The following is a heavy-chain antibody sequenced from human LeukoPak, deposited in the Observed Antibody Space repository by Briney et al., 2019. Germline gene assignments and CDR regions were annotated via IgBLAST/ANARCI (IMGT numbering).Heavy chain of an antibody. J-gene: IGHJ4*02. Sequence: SETLSLTCTVSGGSISSSGYYWGWIRQPPGKGLEWIGSIYYSGNTYYNASLKSQVSISIDTSKNQFSLELTSVTAADTAVYYCARQTGSGLFILPGGQGTLVTVSS. CDR1: GGSISSSGYY. CDR3: ARQTGSGLFILP. V-gene: IGHV4-39*01. CDR2: IYYSGNT. D-gene: IGHD3/OR15-3a*01.